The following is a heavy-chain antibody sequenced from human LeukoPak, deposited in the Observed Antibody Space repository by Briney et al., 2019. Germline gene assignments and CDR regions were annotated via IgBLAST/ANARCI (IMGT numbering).Heavy chain of an antibody. D-gene: IGHD4-11*01. J-gene: IGHJ6*03. CDR1: GFTVSSYS. V-gene: IGHV3-21*01. Sequence: GGPLRLSCAASGFTVSSYSMNWVRQAPGKGREWVSSISSSSSYIYYADSVKGRFTISRDNAKNSLYLQMNSLRAEDTAVYYCARESKGGYSNFRYYYMDVWGKGTTVTVSS. CDR3: ARESKGGYSNFRYYYMDV. CDR2: ISSSSSYI.